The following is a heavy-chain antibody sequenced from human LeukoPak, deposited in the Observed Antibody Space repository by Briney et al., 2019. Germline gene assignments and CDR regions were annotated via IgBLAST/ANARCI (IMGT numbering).Heavy chain of an antibody. CDR3: ARFSYDSWGFDY. CDR2: IYHSGST. CDR1: GGSISSGGYS. J-gene: IGHJ4*02. Sequence: SETLSLTCAVSGGSISSGGYSWSWIRQPPGKGLEWIGYIYHSGSTYYNPSLKSRVTISVDRSKNQFSLKLSSVTAADTAVYYCARFSYDSWGFDYWGQGTLVTVSP. D-gene: IGHD6-13*01. V-gene: IGHV4-30-2*01.